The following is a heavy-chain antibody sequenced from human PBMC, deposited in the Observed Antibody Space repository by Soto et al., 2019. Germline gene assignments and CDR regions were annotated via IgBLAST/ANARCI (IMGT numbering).Heavy chain of an antibody. V-gene: IGHV4-30-4*08. CDR1: AGSISSGDYY. CDR3: VPSNWFDP. CDR2: IYYSGST. J-gene: IGHJ5*02. Sequence: SETLSLTCTVSAGSISSGDYYWSWIRQHPGKGLEWIGHIYYSGSTYYNPSLKSRVTISVDTSKNQFSLKLSSVTAADTAVYYCVPSNWFDPWGQGTLVTVSS.